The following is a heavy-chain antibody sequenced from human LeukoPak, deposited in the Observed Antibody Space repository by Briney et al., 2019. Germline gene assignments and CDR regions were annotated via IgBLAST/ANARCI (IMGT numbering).Heavy chain of an antibody. J-gene: IGHJ4*02. CDR3: ARGVLDPHFFDY. CDR1: GFTFSSYA. V-gene: IGHV3-23*01. CDR2: TGASSSST. Sequence: GGSLRLSCVASGFTFSSYAMSWVRQAPGKGLEWVSTTGASSSSTNYADSVKGRFTISRDNSKQTLYLQMNNLRAKDTAVYYCARGVLDPHFFDYWGQGTLVTVSS. D-gene: IGHD1-1*01.